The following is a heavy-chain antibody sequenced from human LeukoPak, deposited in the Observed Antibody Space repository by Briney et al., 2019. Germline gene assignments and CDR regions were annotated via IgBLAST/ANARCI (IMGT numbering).Heavy chain of an antibody. D-gene: IGHD2-8*02. J-gene: IGHJ4*02. V-gene: IGHV1-46*01. CDR1: GYTLTNYY. CDR2: INPTGSST. CDR3: AGEESGGYFDY. Sequence: ASVKVSCKASGYTLTNYYMHWVRQAPGQGLEWMGLINPTGSSTNYAQKFRGRVTMTRDTSTSTVYMELSSLRSEDTAVYYCAGEESGGYFDYWGQGTLVTVSS.